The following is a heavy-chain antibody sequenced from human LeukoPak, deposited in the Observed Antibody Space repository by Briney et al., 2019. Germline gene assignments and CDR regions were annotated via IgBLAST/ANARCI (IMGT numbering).Heavy chain of an antibody. CDR2: IIPIFGTA. CDR1: GGTFSSYA. CDR3: ARSNYYGSGSYLFFDY. Sequence: ASVKVSCKASGGTFSSYAISWVRQAPGAGLEWLGGIIPIFGTANYAQKFQGRVTITADESTITAYMELSSLRSEDTAVYYCARSNYYGSGSYLFFDYWGQGTLVTVSS. V-gene: IGHV1-69*01. D-gene: IGHD3-10*01. J-gene: IGHJ4*02.